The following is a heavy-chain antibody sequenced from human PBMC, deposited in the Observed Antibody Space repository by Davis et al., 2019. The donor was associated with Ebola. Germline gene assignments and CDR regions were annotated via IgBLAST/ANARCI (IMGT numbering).Heavy chain of an antibody. CDR3: ARLNDDIFTAYPWYFDY. V-gene: IGHV5-51*01. J-gene: IGHJ4*02. CDR1: GYTFTSYY. D-gene: IGHD3-9*01. CDR2: IRPRDSDT. Sequence: PGGSLRLSCKTSGYTFTSYYIGWVRQMPGKGLEWMAFIRPRDSDTKYSPSFQGQVTISADRSTNTAYLQWSSLKASDTAMYYCARLNDDIFTAYPWYFDYWGQGALVTVSS.